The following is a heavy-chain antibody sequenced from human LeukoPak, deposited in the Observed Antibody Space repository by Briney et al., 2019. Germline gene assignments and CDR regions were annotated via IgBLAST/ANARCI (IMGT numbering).Heavy chain of an antibody. CDR3: AREPYGGNQFDY. J-gene: IGHJ4*02. Sequence: ASVKVSCKASGYTFTSYGISWVRQAPGQRLECMGWINVGSGNTKSSQKFQGRVTITRDTSASTAYMELSSLTSEDTAVYYCAREPYGGNQFDYWGQGTLVSVSS. D-gene: IGHD4-23*01. CDR1: GYTFTSYG. CDR2: INVGSGNT. V-gene: IGHV1-3*01.